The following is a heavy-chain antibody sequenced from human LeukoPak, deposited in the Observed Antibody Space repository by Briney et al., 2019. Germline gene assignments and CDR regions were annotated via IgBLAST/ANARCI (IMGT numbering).Heavy chain of an antibody. D-gene: IGHD6-19*01. Sequence: SETLSLTCTVSGDTISSSRFFWAWIRQPPGKGLEWIASLSDRGSPKYSPSFQSRVSIFTDTAKNQLSLNLRSVTAADTAVYYCERDANYRDRSGSPSPFDFWGQGILVTVSS. J-gene: IGHJ4*02. CDR2: LSDRGSP. CDR3: ERDANYRDRSGSPSPFDF. CDR1: GDTISSSRFF. V-gene: IGHV4-39*02.